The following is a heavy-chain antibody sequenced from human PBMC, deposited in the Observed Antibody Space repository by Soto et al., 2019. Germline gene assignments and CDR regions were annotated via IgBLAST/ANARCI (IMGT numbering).Heavy chain of an antibody. Sequence: GGSLRLSCAASGFTFSDYAMNWVRQAPGKGLEWVSAIRGNGGNTFYTDSVKGRFSVSRDNSRNTLYLQINSLRVEDTAVYYCAKEMYFDASPDYWGQGTLVTVSS. CDR2: IRGNGGNT. D-gene: IGHD3-3*01. CDR3: AKEMYFDASPDY. CDR1: GFTFSDYA. V-gene: IGHV3-23*01. J-gene: IGHJ4*02.